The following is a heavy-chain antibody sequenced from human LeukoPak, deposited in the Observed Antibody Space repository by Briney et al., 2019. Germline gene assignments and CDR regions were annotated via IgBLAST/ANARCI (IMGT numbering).Heavy chain of an antibody. CDR2: ISCSTYI. CDR1: GFPFRSYN. Sequence: PGGPVRLFCGAWGFPFRSYNMKGVRQAPGKGLEWVSSISCSTYIYYADSGKGRFTISRENAKNSLYLQMNSLRAEDTAVYYCATDLFDYMDVWGKGTTVTVSS. D-gene: IGHD2-21*01. J-gene: IGHJ6*03. CDR3: ATDLFDYMDV. V-gene: IGHV3-21*01.